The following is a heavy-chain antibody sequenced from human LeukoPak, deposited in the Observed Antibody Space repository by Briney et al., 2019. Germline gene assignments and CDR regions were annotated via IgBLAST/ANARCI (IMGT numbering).Heavy chain of an antibody. J-gene: IGHJ6*03. CDR3: ARGTGIVGAPSWYMDV. CDR2: IYTSGST. Sequence: PSETLSLTCTVSGGSISSYYWSWIRQPAGKGLEWIGRIYTSGSTNYNPSLKSRVTMSVDTSKNQFSLKLSSVTAADTAVYYCARGTGIVGAPSWYMDVWGKGTTVTVSS. D-gene: IGHD1-26*01. V-gene: IGHV4-4*07. CDR1: GGSISSYY.